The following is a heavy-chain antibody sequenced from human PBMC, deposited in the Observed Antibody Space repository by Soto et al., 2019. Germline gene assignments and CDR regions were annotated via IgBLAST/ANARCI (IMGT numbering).Heavy chain of an antibody. CDR1: GFTFSSYS. Sequence: GGSLRLSCAASGFTFSSYSMNWVRQAPGKGLEWVSYISSSSSIIYYADSVKGRFTISRDNAKNSLYLQMNSLRAEDTAVYYCARVVISGSYLDYWGQGTLVTVSS. V-gene: IGHV3-48*01. CDR3: ARVVISGSYLDY. J-gene: IGHJ4*02. CDR2: ISSSSSII. D-gene: IGHD1-26*01.